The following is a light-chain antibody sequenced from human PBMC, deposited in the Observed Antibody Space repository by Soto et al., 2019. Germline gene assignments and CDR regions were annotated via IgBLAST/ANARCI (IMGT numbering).Light chain of an antibody. CDR2: WAS. CDR1: QSVLYSSNNKNY. V-gene: IGKV4-1*01. Sequence: DIVMTQSPDSLAVSLGERATINCKSSQSVLYSSNNKNYLAWYQQKPGQPPKLLIYWASTRESGVPDRFSCSGSGIDFTLTISSLHAEDVEVYYCQQYYSTPWTFGQGTKVEIK. CDR3: QQYYSTPWT. J-gene: IGKJ1*01.